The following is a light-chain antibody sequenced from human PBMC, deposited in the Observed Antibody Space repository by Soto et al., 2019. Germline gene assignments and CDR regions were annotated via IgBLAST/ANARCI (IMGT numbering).Light chain of an antibody. CDR3: SSYTSSYTWV. CDR2: GVS. J-gene: IGLJ3*02. CDR1: NNDVGGYNY. V-gene: IGLV2-14*03. Sequence: SALTQPASVSGSPGQSITISCTGTNNDVGGYNYVSWYQQHPGKAPKLLIYGVSDRPSGVSDRFSGSKSGNAASLTISGLQAEDGGDYYFSSYTSSYTWVFGGGTKLTVL.